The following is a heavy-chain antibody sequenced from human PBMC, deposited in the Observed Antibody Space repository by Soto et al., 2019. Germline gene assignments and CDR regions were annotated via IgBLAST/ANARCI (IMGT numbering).Heavy chain of an antibody. J-gene: IGHJ6*02. D-gene: IGHD3-3*02. CDR3: ARDKGRPQLGGNYYYITDG. Sequence: QVHLVQSGAEVKKPGSSVKVSCKVSGGTFNTYAISWVRQAPGQGLEWMGGIIPVFRAPDYAQKFQGRVTITADESARTVYMELNGLRSEDTAVYYCARDKGRPQLGGNYYYITDGWGQGTSVTVSS. CDR2: IIPVFRAP. CDR1: GGTFNTYA. V-gene: IGHV1-69*12.